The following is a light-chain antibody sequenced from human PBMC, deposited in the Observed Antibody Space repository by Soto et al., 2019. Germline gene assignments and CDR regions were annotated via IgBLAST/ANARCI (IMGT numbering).Light chain of an antibody. CDR1: RSISSF. J-gene: IGKJ1*01. CDR2: AAS. V-gene: IGKV1-39*01. CDR3: QQSYSMPWT. Sequence: DIQMTQSPSSLSASVGDRVTITCRASRSISSFLNWYQQKPGKAPKFLIYAASSLQSGVPSRFSGSGSGTEFTLTISSLQLEDFATYFCQQSYSMPWTFGQGTKVDIK.